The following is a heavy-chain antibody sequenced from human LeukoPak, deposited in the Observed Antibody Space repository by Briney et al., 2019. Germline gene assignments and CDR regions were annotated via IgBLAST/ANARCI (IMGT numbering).Heavy chain of an antibody. CDR3: ARARNGDSLFDY. Sequence: EGSLRLSCEASGFTIRSYWMHWVRQAPGKGLVWVSRIKNDGRSTNSADSVKGRFTISRDDAKNTLYLQMNSLRADDTAVYYCARARNGDSLFDYWGQGTLVAVSS. D-gene: IGHD4-17*01. J-gene: IGHJ4*02. V-gene: IGHV3-74*01. CDR2: IKNDGRST. CDR1: GFTIRSYW.